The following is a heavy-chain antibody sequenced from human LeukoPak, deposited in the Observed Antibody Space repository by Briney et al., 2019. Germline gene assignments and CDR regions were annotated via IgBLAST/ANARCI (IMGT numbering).Heavy chain of an antibody. V-gene: IGHV3-73*01. CDR2: IRSKANSYAT. CDR3: TRHADDGYNFQ. Sequence: GGSLKLSCAASGFTFSGSAMHWVRQASGKGLEWVGRIRSKANSYATAYAASVKGRFTISRDDSKNTAYLQMNSLKTEDTAVYYCTRHADDGYNFQWGQGTLVTVSS. CDR1: GFTFSGSA. J-gene: IGHJ4*02. D-gene: IGHD5-24*01.